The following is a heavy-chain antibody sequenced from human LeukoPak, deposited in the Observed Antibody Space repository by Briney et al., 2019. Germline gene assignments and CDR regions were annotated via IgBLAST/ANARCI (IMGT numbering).Heavy chain of an antibody. D-gene: IGHD2-2*01. J-gene: IGHJ6*02. CDR2: IYHSGST. Sequence: SETLSLTCAVSGGSISSGGYSWSWIRQPPGKGLEWIGYIYHSGSTYYNPSLKSRVTISVDTSKNQFSLKLSSVTAADTAVYYCARDRVDCSSTSCFVDSYYYYYGMDVWGQGTTVTVSS. CDR3: ARDRVDCSSTSCFVDSYYYYYGMDV. V-gene: IGHV4-30-2*01. CDR1: GGSISSGGYS.